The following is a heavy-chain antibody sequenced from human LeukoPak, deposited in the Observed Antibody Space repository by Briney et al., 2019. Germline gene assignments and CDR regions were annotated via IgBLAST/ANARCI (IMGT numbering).Heavy chain of an antibody. J-gene: IGHJ3*02. CDR2: IFPIFGTA. CDR3: ARDSYDSGAFDI. V-gene: IGHV1-69*05. CDR1: GGTFSSYA. Sequence: ASVKVSCKASGGTFSSYAISWVRQAPGQGLEWMGRIFPIFGTANYAQKFQGRDTITTDESTSTAYMELSSLRSEDTAVYYCARDSYDSGAFDIWGQGTMVTVSS. D-gene: IGHD3-22*01.